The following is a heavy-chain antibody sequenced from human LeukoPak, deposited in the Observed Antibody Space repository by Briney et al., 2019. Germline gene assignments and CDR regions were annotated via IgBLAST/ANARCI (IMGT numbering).Heavy chain of an antibody. V-gene: IGHV4-59*12. D-gene: IGHD3-22*01. Sequence: SETLSLTCTVSGGSISSYYWSWIRQPPGKGLEWIGYIYYSGSTNYNPSLKSRVTISVDTSKNQFSLKLSSVTAADTAVYYCARANSSGYRFYFDYWGQGTLVTVSS. J-gene: IGHJ4*02. CDR2: IYYSGST. CDR3: ARANSSGYRFYFDY. CDR1: GGSISSYY.